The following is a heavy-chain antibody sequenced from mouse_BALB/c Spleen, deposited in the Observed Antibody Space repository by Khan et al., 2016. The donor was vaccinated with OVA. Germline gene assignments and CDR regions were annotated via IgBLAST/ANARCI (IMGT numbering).Heavy chain of an antibody. V-gene: IGHV1-31*01. CDR3: ARHGSSSWFAY. CDR1: GNSFTSYY. D-gene: IGHD1-1*01. Sequence: VQLQQSGPELMKPGASVKISCKASGNSFTSYYIHWVKQSHGKSLEWIGYIDPFNGSTNYNQKFKGKATLTVDKSSSTAYRQLSSLTSEDSAVYDCARHGSSSWFAYWGQGTLVTVSA. CDR2: IDPFNGST. J-gene: IGHJ3*01.